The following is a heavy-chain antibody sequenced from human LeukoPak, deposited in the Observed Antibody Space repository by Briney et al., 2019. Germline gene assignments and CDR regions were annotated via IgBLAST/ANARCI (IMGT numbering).Heavy chain of an antibody. CDR2: IKQDESKT. J-gene: IGHJ4*02. CDR3: ARDASLYCAGDTCYWAFDH. V-gene: IGHV3-7*01. D-gene: IGHD2-21*02. Sequence: PGGSLRLSCAASGFTCSNYWMSWVRQAPGKGPEWVANIKQDESKTYYVDSVKGRFTISRDNAKNSLFLQMNSLRAEDTAVYYCARDASLYCAGDTCYWAFDHWGQGTLVTISS. CDR1: GFTCSNYW.